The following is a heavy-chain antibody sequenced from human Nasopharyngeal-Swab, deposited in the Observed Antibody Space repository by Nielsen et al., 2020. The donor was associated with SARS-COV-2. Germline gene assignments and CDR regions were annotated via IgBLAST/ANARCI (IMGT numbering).Heavy chain of an antibody. Sequence: GESLKISCAASGFTFSSYAMHWVRQAPGKGLEWVAVIWYDGSNKYYADSVKGRFTISRDNSKNTLYLQMNSLRAEDTAVYYCARDEDTRGADYWGQGTLVTVSS. CDR2: IWYDGSNK. J-gene: IGHJ4*02. D-gene: IGHD3-16*01. CDR3: ARDEDTRGADY. CDR1: GFTFSSYA. V-gene: IGHV3-33*08.